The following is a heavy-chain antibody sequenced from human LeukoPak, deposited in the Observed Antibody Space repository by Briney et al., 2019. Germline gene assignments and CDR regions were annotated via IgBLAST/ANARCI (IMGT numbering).Heavy chain of an antibody. Sequence: GASVKVSCKTSGYTFTGYYMHWVRQAPGQGLEWMGGIIPIFGTANYAQKFQGRVTITADESTSTAYMELSSLRSEDTAVYYCARGGIVATDDAFDIWGQGTMVTVSS. CDR3: ARGGIVATDDAFDI. J-gene: IGHJ3*02. CDR1: GYTFTGYY. V-gene: IGHV1-69*13. CDR2: IIPIFGTA. D-gene: IGHD5-12*01.